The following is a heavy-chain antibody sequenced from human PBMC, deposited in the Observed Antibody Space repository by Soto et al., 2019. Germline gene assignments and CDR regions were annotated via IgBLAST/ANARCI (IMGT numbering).Heavy chain of an antibody. CDR3: ARGKGYFDY. V-gene: IGHV1-8*01. CDR2: MNPXXXNX. J-gene: IGHJ4*02. Sequence: GASVKVSCKASGYTFTSYDINLVRQATGQGLXWXXXMNPXXXNXXXXQKFQGRVTMTRNTSISTAYMELSSLRSEDTAVYYCARGKGYFDYWGQGTLVTVSS. CDR1: GYTFTSYD.